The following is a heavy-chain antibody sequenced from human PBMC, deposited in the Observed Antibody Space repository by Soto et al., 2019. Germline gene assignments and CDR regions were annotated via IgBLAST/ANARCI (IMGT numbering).Heavy chain of an antibody. Sequence: QITLKESGPTLVRPTETLTLTCSFSGFSFSTTGMGVGWVRQPPGEALEWLALLYWADDKRYSPSLKSRLTITADTSKNQVVLIMTSMDVVDTATYYCVHRHYYGSGRLDVDVCGQGITVTVSS. CDR1: GFSFSTTGMG. V-gene: IGHV2-5*02. CDR3: VHRHYYGSGRLDVDV. J-gene: IGHJ6*02. D-gene: IGHD3-10*01. CDR2: LYWADDK.